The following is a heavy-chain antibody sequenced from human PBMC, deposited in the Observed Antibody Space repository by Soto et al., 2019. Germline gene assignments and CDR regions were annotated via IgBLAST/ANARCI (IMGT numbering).Heavy chain of an antibody. V-gene: IGHV1-69*02. Sequence: GASVKVSCKASGGTFSSYTISWVRQAPGQGLEWMGRIIPILGIANYAQKFQGRVTITADKSTSTAYMEMSSLRSEDTAVYYCAGRHGGADAFNIWGQGTMVTVSS. D-gene: IGHD3-16*01. CDR1: GGTFSSYT. CDR3: AGRHGGADAFNI. J-gene: IGHJ3*02. CDR2: IIPILGIA.